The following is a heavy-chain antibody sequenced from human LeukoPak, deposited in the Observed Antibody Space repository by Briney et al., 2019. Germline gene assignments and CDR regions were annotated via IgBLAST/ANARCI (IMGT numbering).Heavy chain of an antibody. J-gene: IGHJ4*02. CDR2: ISYDGSNK. D-gene: IGHD6-19*01. CDR1: GFTFSSYG. CDR3: AKDFGQWLVRYYFDY. Sequence: GGSLRLSCAASGFTFSSYGMHWVRQAPGKGLEWVAFISYDGSNKYYADSVKGRFTISRDNSKNTLYLQMNSLRAEDTAVYYCAKDFGQWLVRYYFDYWGQGTLVTVSS. V-gene: IGHV3-30*18.